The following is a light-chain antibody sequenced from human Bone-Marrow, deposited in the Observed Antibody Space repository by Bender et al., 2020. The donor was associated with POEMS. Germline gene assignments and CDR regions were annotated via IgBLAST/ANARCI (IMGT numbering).Light chain of an antibody. V-gene: IGLV2-14*01. J-gene: IGLJ3*02. CDR3: TSYTSSSTLGGV. CDR1: TSDVGGSNL. CDR2: DVT. Sequence: QSALTQPASVSGSPGQSIAISCNGTTSDVGGSNLVSWYQQHPDKAPKLIIYDVTNRASGVSDRFSGSKSGNTASLTIIGLQAEDEADYYCTSYTSSSTLGGVFGGGTKLTVL.